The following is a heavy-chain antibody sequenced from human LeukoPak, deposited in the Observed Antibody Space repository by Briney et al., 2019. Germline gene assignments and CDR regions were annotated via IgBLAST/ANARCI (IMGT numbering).Heavy chain of an antibody. CDR2: INPSNGVI. V-gene: IGHV1-46*01. Sequence: ASVKVSCKASGDTFTSYYIHWVRQAPGQGLEWMAVINPSNGVINYALMFQGRVTVTRDMSTSTVYMDVSSLRSDDTAVYYCARVPLFGYYFDFGSQGTLVTVSS. D-gene: IGHD2/OR15-2a*01. J-gene: IGHJ4*02. CDR3: ARVPLFGYYFDF. CDR1: GDTFTSYY.